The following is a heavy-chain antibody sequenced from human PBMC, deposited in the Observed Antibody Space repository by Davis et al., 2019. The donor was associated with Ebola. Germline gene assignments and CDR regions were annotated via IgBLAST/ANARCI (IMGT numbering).Heavy chain of an antibody. CDR1: GGSISSGDYY. CDR2: IYYSGST. V-gene: IGHV4-30-4*01. J-gene: IGHJ3*01. CDR3: ARMRDGYSQGAFDV. D-gene: IGHD5-24*01. Sequence: MPSETLSLTCTVSGGSISSGDYYWSWIRQPPGKGLEWIGYIYYSGSTYYNPSLKSRVTISVDTSKNQFSLKLTFVAAADTTMYYCARMRDGYSQGAFDVWGQGTMVAVSS.